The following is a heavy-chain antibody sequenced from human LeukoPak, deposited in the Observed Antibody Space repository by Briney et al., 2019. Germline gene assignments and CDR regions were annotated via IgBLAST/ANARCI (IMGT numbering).Heavy chain of an antibody. V-gene: IGHV3-23*01. J-gene: IGHJ5*02. CDR2: ISGSGGST. CDR1: GFTFSSYA. Sequence: GGSLRLSCAASGFTFSSYAMSWVRQAPGKGLEWVSAISGSGGSTYYADSVKGRFTISRDNSKNTLYLQMNSLRAEDTAVYYCAKSDRQLVRGNWFDPWGQGTLVTVSS. CDR3: AKSDRQLVRGNWFDP. D-gene: IGHD6-13*01.